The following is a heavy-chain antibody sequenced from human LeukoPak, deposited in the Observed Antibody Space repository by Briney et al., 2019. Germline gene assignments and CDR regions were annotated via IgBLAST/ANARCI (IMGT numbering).Heavy chain of an antibody. V-gene: IGHV3-30-3*01. D-gene: IGHD6-19*01. J-gene: IGHJ4*02. CDR1: GFAFSNYA. CDR2: ISYDGSNK. CDR3: ARSSGGWYYY. Sequence: QTGGCLRLSCAASGFAFSNYAMHWVRQAPGKGLEWVAVISYDGSNKDYADSVKGRFTISRDNSKNTLYLQMNSLRAEDTAVYYCARSSGGWYYYWGQGIMVSVSS.